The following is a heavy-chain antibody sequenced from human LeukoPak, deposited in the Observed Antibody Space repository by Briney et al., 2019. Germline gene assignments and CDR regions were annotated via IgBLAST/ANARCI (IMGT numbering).Heavy chain of an antibody. V-gene: IGHV3-30*02. J-gene: IGHJ4*02. CDR3: ARSYVMNILDS. D-gene: IGHD3-3*02. Sequence: QPGGSLQLSCTTTGFVLTTFGMHWVRQAPGRGLEAVAFSPKDDYDHKYADSVKGRYTISGDKYKNILLLEMNSLTPHDTAIYYCARSYVMNILDSWGQGTLGSASS. CDR2: SPKDDYDH. CDR1: GFVLTTFG.